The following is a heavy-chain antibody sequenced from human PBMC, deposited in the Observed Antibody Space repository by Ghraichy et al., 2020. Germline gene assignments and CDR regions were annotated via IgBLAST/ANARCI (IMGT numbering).Heavy chain of an antibody. J-gene: IGHJ4*02. CDR2: ISGIGDRT. D-gene: IGHD2-21*02. V-gene: IGHV3-23*01. CDR3: AKDRFVGATAGPFDF. CDR1: AFTFDSYT. Sequence: GESLNISCAASAFTFDSYTMSWLRQAPGKGLEWVSSISGIGDRTYYPDSVKGRFTISRDNSKNTVNLQMNSLRAEDTAIYYCAKDRFVGATAGPFDFWGQGALVSVSS.